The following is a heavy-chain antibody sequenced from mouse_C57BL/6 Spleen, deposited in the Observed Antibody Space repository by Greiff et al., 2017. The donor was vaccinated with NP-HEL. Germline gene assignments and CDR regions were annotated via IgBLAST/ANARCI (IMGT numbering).Heavy chain of an antibody. Sequence: QVHVKQPGAELVRPGSSVKLSCKASGYTFTSYWMHWVKQRPIQGLEWIGNIDPSDSETHYNQKFKDKATLTVDKSSSTAYMQLSSLTSEDSAVYYCARYYDYDEENYAMDYWGQGTSVTVSS. CDR3: ARYYDYDEENYAMDY. V-gene: IGHV1-52*01. CDR1: GYTFTSYW. D-gene: IGHD2-4*01. J-gene: IGHJ4*01. CDR2: IDPSDSET.